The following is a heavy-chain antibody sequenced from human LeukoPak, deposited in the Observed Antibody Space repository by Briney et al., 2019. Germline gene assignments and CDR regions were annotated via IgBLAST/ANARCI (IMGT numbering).Heavy chain of an antibody. D-gene: IGHD3-22*01. J-gene: IGHJ6*03. CDR3: ARAKRDYYDNSGYESYYYFMDV. Sequence: PSETLSLTCTVSGGSISSDWYWGWVRQPPWNGLEWIGAIYRNGDTYYNPSLKSRVTISLDTSKNQFSLRLNSVTAADTAVYYCARAKRDYYDNSGYESYYYFMDVWGKGTTVTVSS. V-gene: IGHV4-38-2*02. CDR2: IYRNGDT. CDR1: GGSISSDWY.